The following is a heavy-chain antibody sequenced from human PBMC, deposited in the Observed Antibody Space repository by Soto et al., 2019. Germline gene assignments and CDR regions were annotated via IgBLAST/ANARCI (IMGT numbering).Heavy chain of an antibody. V-gene: IGHV1-69*12. CDR1: GGTSRNYV. Sequence: QVQLVQSGPEIKKPGSSVKVSCKDSGGTSRNYVISWVRQAPGQGLEWMGGIIPSFGTPTYAQKFQGRVTITAYASTSAAYMELSSLRSEDTAVYYCARAYTSSYHYDSSNYGYSGFSGLGTLVTVSS. J-gene: IGHJ4*02. CDR3: ARAYTSSYHYDSSNYGYSGF. D-gene: IGHD3-22*01. CDR2: IIPSFGTP.